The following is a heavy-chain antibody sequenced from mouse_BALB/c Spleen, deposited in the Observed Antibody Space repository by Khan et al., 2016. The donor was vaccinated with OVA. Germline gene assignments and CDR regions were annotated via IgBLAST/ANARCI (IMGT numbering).Heavy chain of an antibody. CDR2: IYPGDGST. CDR3: AREGLLWVGMDY. D-gene: IGHD1-1*02. CDR1: GYTFTAYD. Sequence: QVQLTASGPELVKPGALVKISCKASGYTFTAYDINWVKQRPGQGLEWIGWIYPGDGSTKYNENFKGKATLTAAKSSTTAYLQLSSLTSEKSAVYFCAREGLLWVGMDYWGQGTSVSVSS. J-gene: IGHJ4*01. V-gene: IGHV1S56*01.